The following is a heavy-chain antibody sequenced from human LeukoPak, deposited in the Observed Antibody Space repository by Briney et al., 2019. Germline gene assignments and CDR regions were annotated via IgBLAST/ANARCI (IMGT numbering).Heavy chain of an antibody. J-gene: IGHJ6*02. D-gene: IGHD2-2*01. Sequence: GGSLRLSCAASGFTFDDYAMHWVRQAPGKGLEWVSGISWNSGSIGYADSVKGRFTISRDNAKNSLYLQMNSLRAEDTALYYCAKVGVYCSSTSCFNLDGMDVWGQGTTVTVSS. CDR1: GFTFDDYA. V-gene: IGHV3-9*01. CDR2: ISWNSGSI. CDR3: AKVGVYCSSTSCFNLDGMDV.